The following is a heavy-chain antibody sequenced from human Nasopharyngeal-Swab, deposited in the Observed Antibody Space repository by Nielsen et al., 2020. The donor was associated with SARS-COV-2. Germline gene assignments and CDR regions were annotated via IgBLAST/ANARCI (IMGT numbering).Heavy chain of an antibody. Sequence: GGSLRFSCAASGFTFSSYGMHWVRQAPGKGLEWVAVIWYDGSNKYYADSVKGRFTISRDNSKNTLYLQMNSLRAEDTAVYYCARDRTETRSLDYWGQGTLVTVSS. J-gene: IGHJ4*02. CDR2: IWYDGSNK. CDR1: GFTFSSYG. D-gene: IGHD4-17*01. V-gene: IGHV3-33*01. CDR3: ARDRTETRSLDY.